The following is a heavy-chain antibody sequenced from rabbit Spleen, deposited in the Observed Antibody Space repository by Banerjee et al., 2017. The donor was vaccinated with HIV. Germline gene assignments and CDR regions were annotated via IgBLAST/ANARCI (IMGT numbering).Heavy chain of an antibody. CDR1: GFSFSSRYY. J-gene: IGHJ3*01. V-gene: IGHV1S40*01. CDR2: IDIGSSGFT. D-gene: IGHD1-1*01. Sequence: QSLEESGGDLVKPGASLTLTCTASGFSFSSRYYMCWVRQAPGKGLEWIACIDIGSSGFTYFASWAKGRFTISKTSSTTVTLQMTSLTAADTATYFCARDTSSSFSSYGMDLWGQGTLVTVS. CDR3: ARDTSSSFSSYGMDL.